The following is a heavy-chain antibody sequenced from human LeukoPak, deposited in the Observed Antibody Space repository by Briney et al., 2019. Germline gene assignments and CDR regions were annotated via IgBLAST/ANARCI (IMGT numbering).Heavy chain of an antibody. V-gene: IGHV3-9*03. CDR1: GFTFDDYA. Sequence: PGRSVRLSCAASGFTFDDYAMHWLRQAPGKGLEWVSGISWNSGSIGYADSVKGRFTISRDNAKNSLYLQMNSLRAEDMALYYCARASSSWYQRDAFAICGQGRMVTVSS. J-gene: IGHJ3*02. CDR2: ISWNSGSI. CDR3: ARASSSWYQRDAFAI. D-gene: IGHD6-13*01.